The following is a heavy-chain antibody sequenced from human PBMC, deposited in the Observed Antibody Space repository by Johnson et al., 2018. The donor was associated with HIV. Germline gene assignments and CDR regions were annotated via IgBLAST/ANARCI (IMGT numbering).Heavy chain of an antibody. D-gene: IGHD3-3*01. CDR2: ISSSGSTI. V-gene: IGHV3-11*04. CDR3: AREEVTIFGVAYDALDI. J-gene: IGHJ3*02. Sequence: QVQLVESGGGLVKPGGSLRLSCAASGFTFSDYYMSWIRQAPGKGLEWVSYISSSGSTIYYADSVKGRFTISRDNTKNSLYLQMNSLRAEDTAVYYCAREEVTIFGVAYDALDIWGQGTMVTFSS. CDR1: GFTFSDYY.